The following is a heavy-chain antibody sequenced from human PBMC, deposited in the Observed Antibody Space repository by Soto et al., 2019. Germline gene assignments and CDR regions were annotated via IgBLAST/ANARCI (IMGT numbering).Heavy chain of an antibody. D-gene: IGHD2-15*01. Sequence: QVQLVQSGAEVKKTGASVKVSCKASGYTFTANVLTWLGQAPGQGLQWMGWFSPNNGNTNYAQKLQGRATMTTDPSTSTAYMELRGLRSDDTAVYYCARGVSATPYYYYYMDVWGEGTTVTVSS. J-gene: IGHJ6*03. CDR2: FSPNNGNT. V-gene: IGHV1-18*01. CDR1: GYTFTANV. CDR3: ARGVSATPYYYYYMDV.